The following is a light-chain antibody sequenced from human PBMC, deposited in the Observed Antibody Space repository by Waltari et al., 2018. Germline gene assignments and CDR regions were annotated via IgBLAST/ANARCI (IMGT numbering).Light chain of an antibody. Sequence: QYALTQPASVSGSPGQSITISCTGTSSDIGGYNYVPWYQQVPGKAPKRMIYDVSHRPSGVSSRFSGSKSGNTASLTISGLQAEDEADYFCSSYIDSSTLELFGGGTSLTVL. CDR1: SSDIGGYNY. J-gene: IGLJ2*01. CDR2: DVS. CDR3: SSYIDSSTLEL. V-gene: IGLV2-14*03.